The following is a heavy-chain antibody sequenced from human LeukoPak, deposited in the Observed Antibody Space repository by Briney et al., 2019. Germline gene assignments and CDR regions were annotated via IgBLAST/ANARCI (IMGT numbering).Heavy chain of an antibody. CDR2: IYYSGST. J-gene: IGHJ4*02. V-gene: IGHV4-59*01. D-gene: IGHD3-22*01. CDR1: GGSINNYY. Sequence: PSETLSLTCTVSGGSINNYYWSWIRQPPGKGLEWIGYIYYSGSTNYNPSLKSRVTISVDTSKNQFSLKMSSLTAAGTAVYYCARHRGSGYPYFDYWGQGTLVTVSS. CDR3: ARHRGSGYPYFDY.